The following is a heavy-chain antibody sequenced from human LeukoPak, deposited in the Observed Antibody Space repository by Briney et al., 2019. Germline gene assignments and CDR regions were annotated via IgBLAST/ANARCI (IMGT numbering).Heavy chain of an antibody. CDR1: GFTFSTNA. CDR3: AKGVWADY. Sequence: GGSLRLSCAASGFTFSTNAVTWVRQAPGKGLEWVSTITGSGGSTYYADSVKGRFTISRDNSENTLYLQMNSLRAEDTALYYCAKGVWADYWGQGTLVTVSS. J-gene: IGHJ4*02. CDR2: ITGSGGST. V-gene: IGHV3-23*01. D-gene: IGHD7-27*01.